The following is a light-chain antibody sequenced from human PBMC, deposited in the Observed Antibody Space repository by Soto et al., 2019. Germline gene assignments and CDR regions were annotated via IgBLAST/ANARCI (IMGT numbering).Light chain of an antibody. CDR2: GAS. CDR3: QQYGSSPWT. J-gene: IGKJ1*01. Sequence: EIVLTQSPGTVSLSTGERATLSCRASQSVSSSYLAWYQQKPGQAPRLLIYGASSRATGIPDRFSGSGSGTDFTLTISRLEPEDFAVYYCQQYGSSPWTFGQGTNVDIK. V-gene: IGKV3-20*01. CDR1: QSVSSSY.